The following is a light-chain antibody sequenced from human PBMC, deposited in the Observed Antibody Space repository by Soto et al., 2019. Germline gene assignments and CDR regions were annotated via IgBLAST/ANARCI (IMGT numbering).Light chain of an antibody. CDR2: GAS. CDR3: QQSYSAPPLT. J-gene: IGKJ4*01. CDR1: QDIRSY. V-gene: IGKV1-39*01. Sequence: DIETTQSPSSLSASVGDTVTITCRASQDIRSYLNWYQQKPGKAPKLLIYGASSLQSGVPSRFSGSGSGTDFTLTISSLQPEDYATYYCQQSYSAPPLTFGGGTKVEIK.